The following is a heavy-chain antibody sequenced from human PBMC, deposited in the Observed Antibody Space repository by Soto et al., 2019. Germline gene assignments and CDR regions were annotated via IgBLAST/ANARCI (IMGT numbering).Heavy chain of an antibody. CDR1: GGTFSSYA. V-gene: IGHV1-69*13. CDR3: ARGYLEYYYYGMDV. D-gene: IGHD2-2*02. CDR2: IIPIFGTA. Sequence: SVKVSCKASGGTFSSYAISWVRQAPGQGLEWMGGIIPIFGTANYAQRFQGRVTITADESTSTAYMELSSLRSEDTAVYYCARGYLEYYYYGMDVWGQGTTVTVSS. J-gene: IGHJ6*02.